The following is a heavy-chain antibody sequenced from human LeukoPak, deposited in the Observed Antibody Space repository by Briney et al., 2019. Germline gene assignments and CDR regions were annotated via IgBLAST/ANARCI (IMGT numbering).Heavy chain of an antibody. J-gene: IGHJ4*02. CDR2: ISSSGSTI. CDR3: ARVYCGGDCYSALLDY. CDR1: GFTFSDYY. Sequence: GGSLRLSCAASGFTFSDYYMSWIRQAPGKGLEWVSYISSSGSTIYYADSVKGRFTISRDNAKNSLYLQMNSLRAEDTAVYYCARVYCGGDCYSALLDYWGQGTLVTVSS. D-gene: IGHD2-21*01. V-gene: IGHV3-11*04.